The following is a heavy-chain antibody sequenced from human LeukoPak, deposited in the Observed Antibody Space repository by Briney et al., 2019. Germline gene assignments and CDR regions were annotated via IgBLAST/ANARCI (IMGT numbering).Heavy chain of an antibody. CDR3: ARRTGSRLPNWFDP. J-gene: IGHJ5*02. V-gene: IGHV4-59*04. CDR1: GGSISTYY. Sequence: SETLSLTCTVSGGSISTYYWSWIRQPPGKGLEWIGTIYYGGTTYYNPSLKSRVTISVDTSKNHFSLRLNSVTAADTAVYYCARRTGSRLPNWFDPWGQGTLVTVSS. CDR2: IYYGGTT. D-gene: IGHD3-10*01.